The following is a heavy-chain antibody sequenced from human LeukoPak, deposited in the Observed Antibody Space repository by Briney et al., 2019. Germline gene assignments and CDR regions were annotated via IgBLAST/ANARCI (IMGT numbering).Heavy chain of an antibody. CDR1: GYTSTSYG. CDR2: ISAYNGNT. CDR3: ARVPQGGGSYYYYGMDV. V-gene: IGHV1-18*04. Sequence: GASVKVSCKASGYTSTSYGISWVRQAPGQGLEWMGWISAYNGNTNYAQKLQGRVTMTTDTSTSTAYMELRSLRSDDTAVYYCARVPQGGGSYYYYGMDVWGKGTTVTVSS. D-gene: IGHD1-26*01. J-gene: IGHJ6*04.